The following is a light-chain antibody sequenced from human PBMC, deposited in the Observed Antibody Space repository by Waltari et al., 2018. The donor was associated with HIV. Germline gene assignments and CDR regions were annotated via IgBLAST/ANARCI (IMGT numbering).Light chain of an antibody. J-gene: IGKJ1*01. CDR1: QSVSSSY. Sequence: EILLTQSPGTLSLFPGERATLSCRASQSVSSSYLAWYQQKPGQAPRLIIYAASSRATGIPDRFSGSGSGTDFTLTISRLEPGDCAVYFCQQYGSSPRTFGQGTKVEIK. CDR3: QQYGSSPRT. V-gene: IGKV3-20*01. CDR2: AAS.